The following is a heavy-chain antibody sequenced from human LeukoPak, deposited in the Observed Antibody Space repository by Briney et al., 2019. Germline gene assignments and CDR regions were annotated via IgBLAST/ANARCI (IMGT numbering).Heavy chain of an antibody. CDR2: ISSSSSYI. CDR3: ARDYQDWTIYGPGNY. Sequence: GGSLRLSCAASGFTFSSYSMNWVRQAPGKGLEWVSSISSSSSYIYYADSVKGRFTISRDNAKNSLYLQMNSLRAEDTAVYYRARDYQDWTIYGPGNYWGQGTLVTVSS. CDR1: GFTFSSYS. V-gene: IGHV3-21*01. D-gene: IGHD3-3*01. J-gene: IGHJ4*02.